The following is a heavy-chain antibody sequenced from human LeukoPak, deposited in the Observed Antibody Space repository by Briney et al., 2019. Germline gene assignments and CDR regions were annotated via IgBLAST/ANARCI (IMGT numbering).Heavy chain of an antibody. D-gene: IGHD3-16*02. CDR2: INPNSGGT. J-gene: IGHJ5*02. CDR3: ARAAQDYVWGSYRYTPLNWFDP. V-gene: IGHV1-2*02. CDR1: GYPFTGYY. Sequence: ASVKVSCKASGYPFTGYYMHWVRQAPGQGLEWMGWINPNSGGTNYAQKFQGRVTMTRDTSISTAYMELSRLRSDDTAVYYCARAAQDYVWGSYRYTPLNWFDPWGQGTLVTVSS.